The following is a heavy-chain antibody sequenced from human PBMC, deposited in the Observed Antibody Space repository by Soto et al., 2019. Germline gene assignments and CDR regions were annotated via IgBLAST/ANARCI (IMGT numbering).Heavy chain of an antibody. CDR3: ARDLTGLVFDY. J-gene: IGHJ4*02. V-gene: IGHV3-74*01. Sequence: PGGAPRLSCAAPGFTFSIYWMHLVRQAPGKEPMWVSRINSDGTTTSYADSVEGRFTISRDNAKNTLYLQMNSLRAEDTAVYFCARDLTGLVFDYWGQGTPVTVSS. CDR2: INSDGTTT. D-gene: IGHD3-16*01. CDR1: GFTFSIYW.